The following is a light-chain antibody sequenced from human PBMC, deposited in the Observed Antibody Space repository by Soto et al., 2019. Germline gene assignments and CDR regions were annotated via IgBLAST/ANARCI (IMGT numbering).Light chain of an antibody. J-gene: IGKJ1*01. CDR2: GTS. CDR3: QQYYHWPPPST. Sequence: DIVMTQSPASLSVSPGEGVSLSCRASQSVGNDVAWYQQIPGHAPRLLIHGTSTRATSVPARFTGSGSGTDFTLTNSSMQSEDFAVYYCQQYYHWPPPSTFGQGTRVDIK. CDR1: QSVGND. V-gene: IGKV3-15*01.